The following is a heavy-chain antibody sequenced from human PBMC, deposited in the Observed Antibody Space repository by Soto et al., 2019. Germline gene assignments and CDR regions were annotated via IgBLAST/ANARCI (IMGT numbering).Heavy chain of an antibody. CDR3: ARVTLTLRAFDI. J-gene: IGHJ3*02. Sequence: SVKVSCKASGGTFSSYAISWVRQAPGQGLEWMGGIIPIFGTANYAQKFQGRVTITADKSTSTAYMELSSLRSEDTAVYYCARVTLTLRAFDIWGQGTMVTVSS. CDR2: IIPIFGTA. CDR1: GGTFSSYA. V-gene: IGHV1-69*06.